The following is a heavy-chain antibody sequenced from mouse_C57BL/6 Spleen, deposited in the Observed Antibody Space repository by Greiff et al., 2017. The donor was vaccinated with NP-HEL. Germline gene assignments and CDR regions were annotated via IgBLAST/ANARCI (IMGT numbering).Heavy chain of an antibody. Sequence: QVQLQQPGAELVMPGASVKLSCKASGYTFTSYWMHWVKQRPGQGLEWIGEIDPSDSYTNYNQKFKGKSTLTVDKSSSTAYMQRSSLTSEDSAVYYCARGARYGSSYDWYFDVWGTGTTVTVSS. CDR2: IDPSDSYT. CDR1: GYTFTSYW. CDR3: ARGARYGSSYDWYFDV. J-gene: IGHJ1*03. V-gene: IGHV1-69*01. D-gene: IGHD1-1*01.